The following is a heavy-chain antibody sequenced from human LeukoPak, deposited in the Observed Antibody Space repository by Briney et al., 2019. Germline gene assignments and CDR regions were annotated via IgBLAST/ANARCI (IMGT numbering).Heavy chain of an antibody. CDR1: GFTFSTYA. Sequence: GGSLRLSCAASGFTFSTYATHWVRQAPGKGLEWVAVISYDGRQKYYADSVKGRFTISRDNSKNTLYLQMNSLRAEDTAVYYCAKDGSDFGVVSTFDYWGQGTLVTVSS. V-gene: IGHV3-30*04. J-gene: IGHJ4*02. D-gene: IGHD3-3*01. CDR2: ISYDGRQK. CDR3: AKDGSDFGVVSTFDY.